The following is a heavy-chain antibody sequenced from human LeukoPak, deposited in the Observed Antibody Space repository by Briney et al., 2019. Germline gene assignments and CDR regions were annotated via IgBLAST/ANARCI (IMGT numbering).Heavy chain of an antibody. J-gene: IGHJ4*02. D-gene: IGHD4-11*01. CDR2: IYYTGST. V-gene: IGHV4-39*01. CDR3: TRHTGYISGQYSNYEDS. CDR1: GGSITNTKYY. Sequence: SETLPLTCTLSGGSITNTKYYWGWIRQPPGKGLEWIGSIYYTGSTYYNPSLKSRVTISVDTSKNQFSLKLRSVTAADTALYYCTRHTGYISGQYSNYEDSWGQGTLVTVSS.